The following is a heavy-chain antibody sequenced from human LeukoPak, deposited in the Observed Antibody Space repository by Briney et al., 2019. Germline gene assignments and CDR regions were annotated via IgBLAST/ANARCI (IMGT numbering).Heavy chain of an antibody. D-gene: IGHD3-22*01. CDR2: IKQDGSEK. J-gene: IGHJ4*02. CDR1: GFTFSSYW. CDR3: ARDYWSYYYDSSGYYNY. Sequence: GGSLRLSCAASGFTFSSYWMSWVRQAPGKGLEWVANIKQDGSEKYYVDSVKGRFTISRDNAKNSLYLQMNSLRAEDTAVYYCARDYWSYYYDSSGYYNYWGQGILVTVSS. V-gene: IGHV3-7*01.